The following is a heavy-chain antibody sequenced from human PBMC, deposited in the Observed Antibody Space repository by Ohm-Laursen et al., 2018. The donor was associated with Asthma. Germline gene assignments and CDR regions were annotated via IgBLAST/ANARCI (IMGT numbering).Heavy chain of an antibody. CDR1: GGSISSGGYY. V-gene: IGHV4-31*03. CDR2: IYYSGST. D-gene: IGHD3-10*01. J-gene: IGHJ6*02. Sequence: TLSLTCTVSGGSISSGGYYWSWIRQFPAKGLEWIGYIYYSGSTYYNPSLKSRITISIDTSKNHFSLKLSSVTAADTAVYFCARAGNYYNSGTNRRNFYYFGMDVWGQGTTVTVSS. CDR3: ARAGNYYNSGTNRRNFYYFGMDV.